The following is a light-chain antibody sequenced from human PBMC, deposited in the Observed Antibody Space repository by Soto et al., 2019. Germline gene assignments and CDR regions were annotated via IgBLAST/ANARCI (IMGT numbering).Light chain of an antibody. J-gene: IGKJ1*01. Sequence: IQMTQSPSSVSASVGDRVTSTCRASQDIFNYLAWYQQETGKAHKLLIYDASSLESGVPSRFSGSGSGTEFTLTISSLQPDDFATYYCQQYNSYSRTFGQGTKVE. CDR1: QDIFNY. V-gene: IGKV1-5*01. CDR2: DAS. CDR3: QQYNSYSRT.